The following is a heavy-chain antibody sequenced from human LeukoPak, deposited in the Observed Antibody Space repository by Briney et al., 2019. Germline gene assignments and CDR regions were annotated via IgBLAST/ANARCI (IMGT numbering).Heavy chain of an antibody. V-gene: IGHV3-11*01. Sequence: GGSLRLSCATSGFTFSDYYMTWIRQAPGKGLEWLSYISTTGTTIYYADSVKGRFTISRDNAKNSLYLQMNSLRAEDTAVYYCARRVYYGSGTSQYYFDYWGQGTLVTVSS. CDR3: ARRVYYGSGTSQYYFDY. CDR2: ISTTGTTI. CDR1: GFTFSDYY. D-gene: IGHD3-10*01. J-gene: IGHJ4*02.